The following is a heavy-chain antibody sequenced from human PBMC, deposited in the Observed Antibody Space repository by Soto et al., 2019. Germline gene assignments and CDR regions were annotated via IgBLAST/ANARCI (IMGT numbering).Heavy chain of an antibody. V-gene: IGHV3-30*18. D-gene: IGHD4-17*01. CDR3: AKDLLPNTVTTCGS. J-gene: IGHJ5*02. CDR1: GFTFDSHG. Sequence: HVQLVESGGGAVQTGRSLRLSCAASGFTFDSHGMHWVRQAPGKGLEWVAVISSDGNNKYYADSVKGRFTISRDNFNNILYLQMSSLRAEDTAVYYCAKDLLPNTVTTCGSWGQGTLVTVSS. CDR2: ISSDGNNK.